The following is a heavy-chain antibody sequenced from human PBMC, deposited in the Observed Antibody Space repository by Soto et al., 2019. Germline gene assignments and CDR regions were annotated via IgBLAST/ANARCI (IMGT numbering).Heavy chain of an antibody. J-gene: IGHJ4*02. CDR2: ITSSSSTI. CDR1: GFTFSSYS. V-gene: IGHV3-48*02. D-gene: IGHD2-2*01. Sequence: PGGSLRLSCAASGFTFSSYSMYWVRQAPGKGLEWVSYITSSSSTIYYADSVKGRFTSSRDNAKNSLYLHMNSLRDEDTAVNYCARGRGSCSGISSYIDYWGQGILVTVSS. CDR3: ARGRGSCSGISSYIDY.